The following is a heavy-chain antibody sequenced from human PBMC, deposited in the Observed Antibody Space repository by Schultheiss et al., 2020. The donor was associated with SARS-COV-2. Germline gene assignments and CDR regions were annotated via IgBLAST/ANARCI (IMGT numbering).Heavy chain of an antibody. Sequence: GESLKISCAASGFTFSDYYMSWIRQAPGKGLEWVSYISSSGSTIYYADSVKGRFTISRDNSKNTLYLQMNSLRAEDTAVYYCAKPQSAPDIAARTTFDYWGQGTLVTVSS. V-gene: IGHV3-11*01. CDR1: GFTFSDYY. J-gene: IGHJ4*02. CDR2: ISSSGSTI. CDR3: AKPQSAPDIAARTTFDY. D-gene: IGHD6-6*01.